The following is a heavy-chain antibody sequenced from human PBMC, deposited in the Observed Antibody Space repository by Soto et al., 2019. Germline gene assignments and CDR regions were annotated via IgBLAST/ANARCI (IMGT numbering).Heavy chain of an antibody. J-gene: IGHJ6*02. D-gene: IGHD1-20*01. Sequence: PGGSLRLSCAASGFTFSNYAMSWVRQAPGKGLEWVSVIGGRGGTTYYADSVKGRFTISRDNSKNTLYLQMNSLRGEDTAVYYCAKLMYMYYFYGMDVWGQGTTVTVSS. V-gene: IGHV3-23*01. CDR2: IGGRGGTT. CDR3: AKLMYMYYFYGMDV. CDR1: GFTFSNYA.